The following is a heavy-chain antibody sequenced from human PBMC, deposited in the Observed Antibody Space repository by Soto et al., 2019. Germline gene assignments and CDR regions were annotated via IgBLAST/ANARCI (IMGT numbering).Heavy chain of an antibody. CDR1: GFTFSDYA. Sequence: PGGSLRLSCAVSGFTFSDYAMTWVRQAPGKGLEWVATISFGGGNTYYADSVEGRFTISRDNSKNTLYLQMNSLRAEDTAVYSCAKGFDAAAGWPYWGQGTLVTVSS. CDR3: AKGFDAAAGWPY. V-gene: IGHV3-23*01. J-gene: IGHJ4*02. CDR2: ISFGGGNT. D-gene: IGHD6-13*01.